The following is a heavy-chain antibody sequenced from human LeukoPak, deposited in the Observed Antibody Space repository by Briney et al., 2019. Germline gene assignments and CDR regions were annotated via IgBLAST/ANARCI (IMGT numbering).Heavy chain of an antibody. CDR2: ISSSGSAI. V-gene: IGHV3-11*01. J-gene: IGHJ4*02. Sequence: LSLTCTVSGGSISSSSYYWGWIRQPPGKGLEWVSYISSSGSAIYYADSVKGRFTISRDYAKNSLYLQMNSLRAEDTAVYYCATLGRNYFDSWGQGTLVTVSS. CDR3: ATLGRNYFDS. CDR1: GGSISSSSYY. D-gene: IGHD2-15*01.